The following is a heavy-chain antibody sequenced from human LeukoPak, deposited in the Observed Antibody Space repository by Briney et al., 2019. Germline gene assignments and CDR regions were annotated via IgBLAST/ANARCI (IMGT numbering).Heavy chain of an antibody. CDR1: GFSISSGHY. J-gene: IGHJ4*02. D-gene: IGHD5-18*01. Sequence: SETLSLTCTVSGFSISSGHYWGWVRQPPGAGLEWIGRVYQSGTTYYNPSLKRRVTSPVDMCKKHCSLRLRPVPDADTAVYYCARIFIRNGYSSYFDCWGQGTLVTVSS. CDR3: ARIFIRNGYSSYFDC. CDR2: VYQSGTT. V-gene: IGHV4-38-2*02.